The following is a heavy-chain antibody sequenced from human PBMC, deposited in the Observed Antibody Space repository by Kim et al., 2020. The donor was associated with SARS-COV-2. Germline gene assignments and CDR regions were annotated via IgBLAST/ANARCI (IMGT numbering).Heavy chain of an antibody. Sequence: GGSLRLSCAASGFTFSSYSMNWVRQAPGKGLEWVSSISSSSSYIYYADSVKGRFTISIDNAKNSLYLQMNSLRAEDTAVYYCARLQTGEFDYWGQGTLVTVSS. D-gene: IGHD1-1*01. CDR3: ARLQTGEFDY. V-gene: IGHV3-21*01. CDR1: GFTFSSYS. CDR2: ISSSSSYI. J-gene: IGHJ4*02.